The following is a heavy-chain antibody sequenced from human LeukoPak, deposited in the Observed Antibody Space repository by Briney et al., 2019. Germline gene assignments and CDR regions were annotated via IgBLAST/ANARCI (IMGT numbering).Heavy chain of an antibody. J-gene: IGHJ4*02. V-gene: IGHV4-4*02. CDR1: GDSITQTNY. CDR3: ARAGGAYRPLDY. CDR2: VNRQGGT. D-gene: IGHD3-16*01. Sequence: NPSETLSLTCDVSGDSITQTNYWTWVGQPPGKGLEWIGEVNRQGGTHYNPSLSLRVAISVDTSANHVSLQMTSVTAADTAVYYCARAGGAYRPLDYSGQGTLVTVSS.